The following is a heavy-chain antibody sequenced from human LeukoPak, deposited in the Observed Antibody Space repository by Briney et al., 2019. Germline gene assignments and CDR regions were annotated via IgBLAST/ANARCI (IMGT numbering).Heavy chain of an antibody. CDR3: ARVGVVPAAIPDGFDI. CDR2: IYSGGST. Sequence: GGSLRLSCAASGFTVSSNYMSWVRQALGKGLEWVSVIYSGGSTYYADSVKGRFTISRDNSKNTLYLQINSLTAEDTAVYYCARVGVVPAAIPDGFDIWGQGTMVTVSS. CDR1: GFTVSSNY. D-gene: IGHD2-2*01. J-gene: IGHJ3*02. V-gene: IGHV3-53*01.